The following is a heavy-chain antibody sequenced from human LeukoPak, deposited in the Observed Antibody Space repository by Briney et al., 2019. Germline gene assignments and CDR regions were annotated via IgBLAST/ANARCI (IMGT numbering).Heavy chain of an antibody. CDR1: GYTFTSYY. V-gene: IGHV1-46*01. CDR2: INPSGGST. J-gene: IGHJ5*02. Sequence: ASVKVSCKASGYTFTSYYMHWVRQAPGQGLEWMGIINPSGGSTSYAQKFQGRVTMTRDTSTSTVYMELSSLRSEDTAAYYCARPASTIDSSGYYWNWFDPWGQGTLVTVSS. D-gene: IGHD3-22*01. CDR3: ARPASTIDSSGYYWNWFDP.